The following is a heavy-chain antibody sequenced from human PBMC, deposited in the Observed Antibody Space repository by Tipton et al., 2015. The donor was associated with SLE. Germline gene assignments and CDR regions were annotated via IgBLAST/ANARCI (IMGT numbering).Heavy chain of an antibody. Sequence: LRLSCTVSGYSISPYYWTWIRQTPGKGLEWIGYIHSSGTTNYSPSLNSRATMSVDTSKNQFSLELSSVTAADTAIYYCARVLSYGDYDFYYFYYMDVWGKGTTVTVSS. CDR1: GYSISPYY. CDR3: ARVLSYGDYDFYYFYYMDV. V-gene: IGHV4-59*12. J-gene: IGHJ6*03. D-gene: IGHD4-17*01. CDR2: IHSSGTT.